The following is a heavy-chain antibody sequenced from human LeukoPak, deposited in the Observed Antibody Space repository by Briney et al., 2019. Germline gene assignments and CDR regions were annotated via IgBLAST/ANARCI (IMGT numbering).Heavy chain of an antibody. CDR2: IWYDGSNK. V-gene: IGHV3-33*01. Sequence: PGRSLRLSCAASGFTFSSYGMHWVRQAPGKGLEWVAVIWYDGSNKYYADSVKGRFTISRDNSKNTLYLQMNSLRAEDTAVYYCARDSSSWYLDYWGRGTLVTVSS. J-gene: IGHJ4*02. CDR3: ARDSSSWYLDY. CDR1: GFTFSSYG. D-gene: IGHD6-13*01.